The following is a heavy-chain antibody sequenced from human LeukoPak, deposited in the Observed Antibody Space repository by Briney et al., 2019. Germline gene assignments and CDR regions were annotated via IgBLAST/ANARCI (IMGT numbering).Heavy chain of an antibody. V-gene: IGHV4-59*08. J-gene: IGHJ3*02. Sequence: SETLSLTCTVSGGSISSYYWSWIRQPPGKGLEWIGYIYYSGSTNYNPSLKSRVTISVDTSKNQFSLKLSSVTAADTGVYYCARLGVYYDSSGYSPPDAFDIWGQGTMVTVSS. CDR1: GGSISSYY. CDR2: IYYSGST. D-gene: IGHD3-22*01. CDR3: ARLGVYYDSSGYSPPDAFDI.